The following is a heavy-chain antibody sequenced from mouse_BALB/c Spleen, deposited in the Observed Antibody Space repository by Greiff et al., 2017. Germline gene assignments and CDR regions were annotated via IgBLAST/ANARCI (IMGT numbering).Heavy chain of an antibody. CDR3: NALRYDDYAMDY. CDR2: IDPENGDT. J-gene: IGHJ4*01. D-gene: IGHD2-14*01. Sequence: VQLQQSGAELVRPGASVKLSCTASGFNIKDYYMHWVKQRPEQGLEWIGWIDPENGDTEYAPKFQGKATMTADTSSNTSYLQLSSLTSEDTAVYYCNALRYDDYAMDYWGEGTSVTVSS. V-gene: IGHV14-4*02. CDR1: GFNIKDYY.